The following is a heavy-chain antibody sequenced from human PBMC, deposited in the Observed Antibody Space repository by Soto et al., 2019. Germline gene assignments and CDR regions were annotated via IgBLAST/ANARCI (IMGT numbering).Heavy chain of an antibody. CDR3: ARRVWFGELNWFDP. D-gene: IGHD3-10*01. CDR2: IYYSGST. V-gene: IGHV4-59*08. Sequence: PSETLSLTCVVSGGSLSSYYWSWIRQPPGKGLEWIGYIYYSGSTNYNPSLKSRVTISVDTSKNQFSLKLSSVTAADTAVYYCARRVWFGELNWFDPWGQGTLVTVSS. J-gene: IGHJ5*02. CDR1: GGSLSSYY.